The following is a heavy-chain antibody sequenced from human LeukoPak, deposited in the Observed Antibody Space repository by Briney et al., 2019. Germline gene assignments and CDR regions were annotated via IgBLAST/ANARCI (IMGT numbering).Heavy chain of an antibody. CDR1: GFTFSSYA. CDR3: APSPPQLGFNY. Sequence: GGSLRLSCAASGFTFSSYAMSWVRQAPGKGLEWVSAITGSGASTYYVDAVKGRFTISRDNSKNTLYLQMNSLRAEDTAVYYCAPSPPQLGFNYWGQGTLVTAS. V-gene: IGHV3-23*01. J-gene: IGHJ4*02. D-gene: IGHD7-27*01. CDR2: ITGSGAST.